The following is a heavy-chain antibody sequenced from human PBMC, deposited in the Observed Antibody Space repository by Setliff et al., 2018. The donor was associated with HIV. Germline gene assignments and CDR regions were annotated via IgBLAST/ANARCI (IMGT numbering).Heavy chain of an antibody. J-gene: IGHJ6*02. Sequence: GGSLRLSCAASGFSFSTYSLNWVRQAPGKGLEWVANIKQDVNEKYYVDSVKGRFTISRDNAKNSLYLDMNSLRAEDTAVYYCARDQGPRGYYYYHGMDVWGQGTTVTVSS. CDR1: GFSFSTYS. CDR3: ARDQGPRGYYYYHGMDV. V-gene: IGHV3-7*01. CDR2: IKQDVNEK.